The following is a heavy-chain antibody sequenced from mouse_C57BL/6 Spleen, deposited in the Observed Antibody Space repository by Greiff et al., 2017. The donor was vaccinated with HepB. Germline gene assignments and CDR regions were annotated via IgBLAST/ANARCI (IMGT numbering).Heavy chain of an antibody. V-gene: IGHV5-9-1*02. CDR2: ISSGGDYI. Sequence: EVHLVESGEGLVKPGGSLKLSCAASGFTFSSYAMSWVRQTPEKRLEWVAYISSGGDYIYYADTVKGRFTISRDNARNTLYLQMSSLKSEDTAMYYCTRGYDYDYFDYWGQGTTLTVSS. CDR1: GFTFSSYA. D-gene: IGHD2-4*01. CDR3: TRGYDYDYFDY. J-gene: IGHJ2*01.